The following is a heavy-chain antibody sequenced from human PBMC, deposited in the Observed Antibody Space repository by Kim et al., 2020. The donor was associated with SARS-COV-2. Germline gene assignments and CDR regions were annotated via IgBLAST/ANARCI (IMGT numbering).Heavy chain of an antibody. Sequence: GGSLRLSCAASGFTFSSYGMHWVRQAPGKGLEWVAVIWYDGSNKYYADSVKGRFTISRDNSKNTLYLQMNSLRAEDTAVYYCARDLFCSGGSCYSIYSYYGMDVWGQGTTVTVSS. J-gene: IGHJ6*02. CDR2: IWYDGSNK. V-gene: IGHV3-33*01. D-gene: IGHD2-15*01. CDR1: GFTFSSYG. CDR3: ARDLFCSGGSCYSIYSYYGMDV.